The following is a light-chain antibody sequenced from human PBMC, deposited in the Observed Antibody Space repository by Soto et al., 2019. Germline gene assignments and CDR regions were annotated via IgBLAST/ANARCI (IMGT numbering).Light chain of an antibody. CDR1: QSVSSSY. Sequence: EIVLTQSPGTLSLSPGERATLSCRASQSVSSSYLAWYQQKPGQAPRLLIYGASTRATGIPARFSGSGFGTDFTLTISSLQTEDFAVYYCQQNNQWPWTFGQGTKVDI. V-gene: IGKV3-20*01. J-gene: IGKJ1*01. CDR2: GAS. CDR3: QQNNQWPWT.